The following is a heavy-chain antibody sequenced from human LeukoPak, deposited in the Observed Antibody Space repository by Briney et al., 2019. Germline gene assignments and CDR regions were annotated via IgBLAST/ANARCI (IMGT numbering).Heavy chain of an antibody. D-gene: IGHD1-26*01. Sequence: ASVKVSCKASGGTFSSYAISWVRQAPGQGLEWMGGIIPIFGTANYAQKFQGRVTITADKSTSTAYMELSSLRSEDTAVYYCARVLGSYYGSDAFDIWGQGTMVTVSS. CDR3: ARVLGSYYGSDAFDI. J-gene: IGHJ3*02. V-gene: IGHV1-69*06. CDR1: GGTFSSYA. CDR2: IIPIFGTA.